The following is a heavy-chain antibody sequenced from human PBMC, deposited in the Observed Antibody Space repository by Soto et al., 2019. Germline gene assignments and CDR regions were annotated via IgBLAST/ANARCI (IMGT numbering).Heavy chain of an antibody. D-gene: IGHD6-13*01. J-gene: IGHJ5*02. CDR3: ARGIAAAMVWFYP. V-gene: IGHV4-59*01. CDR1: GGSISSYY. CDR2: IYYSGST. Sequence: QVQLQESGPGLVKPSETLSLTCTVSGGSISSYYWSWIRQPPGTGLEWIGYIYYSGSTNYNPSLKSRVPISVDTSKHHFSLRLSSVTAADTAVYYCARGIAAAMVWFYPWGPGTLVTVSS.